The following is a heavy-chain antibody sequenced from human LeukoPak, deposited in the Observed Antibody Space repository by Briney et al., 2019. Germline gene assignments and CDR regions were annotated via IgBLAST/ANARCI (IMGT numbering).Heavy chain of an antibody. D-gene: IGHD2-2*01. Sequence: ASVKVSCKASGYTFTGYYMHWVRQAPGQGLEWMGWINPNSGGTNYAQKFQGRVTMTRDTSISTAYMELSRLRSDDTAVYYCARDKGYCSSTSCRRFDYWGQGTLVIVSS. J-gene: IGHJ4*02. CDR3: ARDKGYCSSTSCRRFDY. CDR1: GYTFTGYY. V-gene: IGHV1-2*02. CDR2: INPNSGGT.